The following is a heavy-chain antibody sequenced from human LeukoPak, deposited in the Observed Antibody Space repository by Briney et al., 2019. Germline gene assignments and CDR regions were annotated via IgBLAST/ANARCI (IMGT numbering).Heavy chain of an antibody. Sequence: KTSETLSLTCTVSGYSVNSGAHYWSWIRQYPGKGLEWIGQIFFTGRTDYNPSLKSRLTISIDTSKNQFSMELSSVSVADTAMYFCARDRASGMDFWGQGTLVTVSS. J-gene: IGHJ4*02. CDR2: IFFTGRT. D-gene: IGHD3-10*01. CDR1: GYSVNSGAHY. V-gene: IGHV4-31*03. CDR3: ARDRASGMDF.